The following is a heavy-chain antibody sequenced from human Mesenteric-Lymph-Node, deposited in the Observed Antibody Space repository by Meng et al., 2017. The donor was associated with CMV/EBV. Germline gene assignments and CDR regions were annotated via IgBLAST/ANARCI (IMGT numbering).Heavy chain of an antibody. CDR1: GFTCKPYA. CDR3: AKDYTATPYFFDS. Sequence: ASGFTCKPYAMSWGRQGPGKGLEWISSLSSGGGTAIYADSVKGRFAISRDDSKNIVYLQMNSLTTDDTAVYYCAKDYTATPYFFDSWGQGVVVTVSS. J-gene: IGHJ4*02. D-gene: IGHD2-21*01. V-gene: IGHV3-23*01. CDR2: LSSGGGTA.